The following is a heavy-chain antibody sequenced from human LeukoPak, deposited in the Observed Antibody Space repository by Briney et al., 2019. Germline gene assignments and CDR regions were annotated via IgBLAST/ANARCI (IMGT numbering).Heavy chain of an antibody. CDR1: GGSISSYY. J-gene: IGHJ4*02. CDR2: INHSGST. V-gene: IGHV4-34*01. CDR3: ARHKGYYYDSSGYYFNY. Sequence: PSETLSLTCTVSGGSISSYYWSWIRQPPGKGLEWIGEINHSGSTNYNPSLKSRVTISVDTPKNQFSLKLSSVTAADTAVYYCARHKGYYYDSSGYYFNYWGQGTLVTVSS. D-gene: IGHD3-22*01.